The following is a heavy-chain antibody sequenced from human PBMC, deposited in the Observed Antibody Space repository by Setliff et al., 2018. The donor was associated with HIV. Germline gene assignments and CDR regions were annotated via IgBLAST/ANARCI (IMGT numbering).Heavy chain of an antibody. CDR2: IIPIFGTA. CDR3: AKDISGGNYGMDV. D-gene: IGHD1-20*01. Sequence: SVKVSCKASGGTFSSYAISWVRQAPGQGFEWMGRIIPIFGTANYAQKFQGRVTITTDTSTTTAFMELRSLRAEDTALYYCAKDISGGNYGMDVWGQGTTVTVS. CDR1: GGTFSSYA. V-gene: IGHV1-69*05. J-gene: IGHJ6*02.